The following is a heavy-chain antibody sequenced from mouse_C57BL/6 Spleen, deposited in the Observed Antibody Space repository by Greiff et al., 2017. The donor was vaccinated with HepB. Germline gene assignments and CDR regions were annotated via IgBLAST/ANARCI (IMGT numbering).Heavy chain of an antibody. Sequence: VQLKQSGPELVKPGASVKISCKASGYSFTDYNMNWVKQSNGKSLEWIGVINPNYGTTSYNQKFKGKATLTVDQSSSTAYMQLNSLTSEDSAVYYCARGGRLRRENYFDYWGQGTTLTVSS. CDR1: GYSFTDYN. CDR2: INPNYGTT. V-gene: IGHV1-39*01. J-gene: IGHJ2*01. CDR3: ARGGRLRRENYFDY. D-gene: IGHD2-4*01.